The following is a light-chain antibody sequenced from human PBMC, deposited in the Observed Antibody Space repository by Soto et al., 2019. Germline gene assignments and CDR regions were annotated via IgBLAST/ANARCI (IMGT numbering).Light chain of an antibody. CDR3: QQYNNWPRT. CDR1: QSVSST. Sequence: EIVMTQSPANLSMSPGERATLSCRASQSVSSTLAWYQQKPGQAPRLLIYGASTRATGIPARFSGSGSGTEFTLTISSLQSEDFAVYYCQQYNNWPRTFGQGTKVEIK. J-gene: IGKJ1*01. CDR2: GAS. V-gene: IGKV3-15*01.